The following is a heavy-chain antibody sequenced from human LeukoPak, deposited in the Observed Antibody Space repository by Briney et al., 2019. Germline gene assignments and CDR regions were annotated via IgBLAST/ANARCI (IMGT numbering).Heavy chain of an antibody. J-gene: IGHJ6*03. CDR3: ARGTPQYCSSTSCYLSCYYYYMDV. Sequence: SETLSLTCAVYGGSFSGYYWSWIRQPPGKGLEWIGEINHSGSTNYNPSLKSRVTISVDTSKNQFSLKLSSVTAADTAVYYCARGTPQYCSSTSCYLSCYYYYMDVWGKGTTVTVSS. CDR2: INHSGST. CDR1: GGSFSGYY. V-gene: IGHV4-34*01. D-gene: IGHD2-2*01.